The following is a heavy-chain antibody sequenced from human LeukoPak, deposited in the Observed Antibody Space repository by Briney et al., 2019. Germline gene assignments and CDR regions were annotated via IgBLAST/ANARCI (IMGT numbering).Heavy chain of an antibody. CDR2: MNPNIGNT. V-gene: IGHV1-8*03. D-gene: IGHD4-17*01. Sequence: GASVKVSCKASGGTFSSYAISWVRQAPGQGLEWMGWMNPNIGNTGYAQKFQGRVTITRNTSISTAYMELSSLRSEDTAVYFCVRGRKRGFLDYGNWFDPWGQGTLVTVSS. CDR1: GGTFSSYA. CDR3: VRGRKRGFLDYGNWFDP. J-gene: IGHJ5*02.